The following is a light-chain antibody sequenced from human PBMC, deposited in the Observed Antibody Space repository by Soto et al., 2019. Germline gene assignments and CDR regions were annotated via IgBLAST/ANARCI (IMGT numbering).Light chain of an antibody. CDR1: RSNIGRST. J-gene: IGLJ2*01. CDR2: SND. Sequence: QSVLTQPASASGTPGQRVTILCSGSRSNIGRSTVNWYQQLPGRAPKLLIYSNDQRPSGVPDRFSGSKSGTSASLAISGLQSEDEAQYYCSAWDDSLSDVIFGGGTKLTVL. CDR3: SAWDDSLSDVI. V-gene: IGLV1-44*01.